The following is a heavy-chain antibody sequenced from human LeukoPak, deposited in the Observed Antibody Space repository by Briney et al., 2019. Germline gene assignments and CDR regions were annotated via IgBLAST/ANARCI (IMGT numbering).Heavy chain of an antibody. Sequence: ASVKVSCKASGYTFTGYYMHWVRQAPGQGLEWMGWINPNSGGTNYAQKFQGRVTMTRDTSISTAYMELSRLRSDDTAVYYCARDRNWGVRSWGPGCWFDPWGQGTLVTVSS. J-gene: IGHJ5*02. CDR1: GYTFTGYY. CDR3: ARDRNWGVRSWGPGCWFDP. D-gene: IGHD6-13*01. CDR2: INPNSGGT. V-gene: IGHV1-2*02.